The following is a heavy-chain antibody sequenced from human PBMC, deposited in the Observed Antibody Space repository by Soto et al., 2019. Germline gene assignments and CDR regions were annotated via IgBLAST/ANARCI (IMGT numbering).Heavy chain of an antibody. Sequence: QVQLVESGGGVVHPGKSLRISCAGSGFTFRNFGIHWVRQAPGKGLEWVAYISYPGGIKYYADSVKGPFTISRDNSQNTIYLQMNSLIPEDSAVYYCAKSRASTFSNSLWAMDVWGQGTTVTVSS. D-gene: IGHD3-16*02. CDR1: GFTFRNFG. CDR2: ISYPGGIK. CDR3: AKSRASTFSNSLWAMDV. J-gene: IGHJ6*02. V-gene: IGHV3-30*18.